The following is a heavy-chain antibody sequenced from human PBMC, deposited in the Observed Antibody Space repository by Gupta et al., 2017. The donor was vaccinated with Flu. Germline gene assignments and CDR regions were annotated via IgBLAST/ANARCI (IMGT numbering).Heavy chain of an antibody. V-gene: IGHV1-2*06. CDR2: VKPNTGAT. Sequence: LHWVRQTPGQVREWVGRVKPNTGATDYSQQFEGRVTMTRDTSTATVYMDLSDLTSDDTAIYYCARPQLAGHNWFDPWGQGTRVTVS. J-gene: IGHJ5*02. D-gene: IGHD1-1*01. CDR3: ARPQLAGHNWFDP.